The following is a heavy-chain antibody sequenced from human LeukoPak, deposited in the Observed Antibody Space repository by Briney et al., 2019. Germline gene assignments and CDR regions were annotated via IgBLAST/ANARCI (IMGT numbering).Heavy chain of an antibody. D-gene: IGHD3-16*02. CDR1: GFTFSSYS. CDR2: ISSSSSYI. V-gene: IGHV3-21*01. J-gene: IGHJ5*02. CDR3: ARAFFRLGELSLYRYNWFDP. Sequence: PGGSLRLSCAASGFTFSSYSMNWVRQAPGKGLEWVSSISSSSSYIYYADSVKDRFTISRDNAKNSLYLQMNSLRAEDTAVYYCARAFFRLGELSLYRYNWFDPWGQGTLVTVSS.